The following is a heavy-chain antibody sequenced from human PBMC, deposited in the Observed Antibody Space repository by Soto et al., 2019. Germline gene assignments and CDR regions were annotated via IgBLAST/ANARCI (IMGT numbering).Heavy chain of an antibody. CDR1: GFTFSSYW. V-gene: IGHV3-74*01. D-gene: IGHD6-13*01. Sequence: EVQLVESGGDLVQPGGSLRLSCEASGFTFSSYWMHWVRQGPGKGLVWVSRINSDGSSTSYADSVKGRFTISRDNAKNTMYLQMNGLRAEDTAVYYCARDRGLARRSSSWYSGYYYGMDVWGQGTTVTVSS. CDR2: INSDGSST. J-gene: IGHJ6*02. CDR3: ARDRGLARRSSSWYSGYYYGMDV.